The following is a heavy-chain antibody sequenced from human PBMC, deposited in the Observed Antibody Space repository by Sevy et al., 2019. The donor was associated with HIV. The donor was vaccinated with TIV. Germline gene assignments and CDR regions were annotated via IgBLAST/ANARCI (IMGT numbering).Heavy chain of an antibody. J-gene: IGHJ4*02. V-gene: IGHV3-48*03. D-gene: IGHD3-22*01. CDR2: ISSSGSAI. Sequence: GGSLRLSCEASGFTFSSYEMNWVRQAPGKGLEWISYISSSGSAIYYPDSVKGRFTVSRDNAKNLVYLQMNSLRAEDTAIYYCACEPGLHSSGYSGGFDYWGQGTLVTVSS. CDR1: GFTFSSYE. CDR3: ACEPGLHSSGYSGGFDY.